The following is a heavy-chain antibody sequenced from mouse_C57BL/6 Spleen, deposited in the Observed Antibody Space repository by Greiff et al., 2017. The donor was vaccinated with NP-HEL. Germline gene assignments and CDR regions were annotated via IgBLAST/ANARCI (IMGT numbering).Heavy chain of an antibody. D-gene: IGHD3-1*01. CDR2: IHPNSGST. CDR3: APGVYFDV. CDR1: GYTFTSYW. V-gene: IGHV1-64*01. Sequence: VQLQQPGAELVKPGASVKLSCKASGYTFTSYWLHWVKQRPGQGLEWIGMIHPNSGSTNYNAQFKSKATLTAEQSSRPASLQLRSLTSADSAVFYCAPGVYFDVWGTGTTVTVSS. J-gene: IGHJ1*03.